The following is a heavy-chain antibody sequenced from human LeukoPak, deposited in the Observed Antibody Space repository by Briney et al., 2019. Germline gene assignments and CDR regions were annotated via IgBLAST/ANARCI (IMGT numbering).Heavy chain of an antibody. V-gene: IGHV1-69*05. CDR1: GGTFSSYA. Sequence: SVKVSCKASGGTFSSYAISWVRQAPGQGLEWMGGIIPIFGTANYAQKFQGRVTITTDESTSTAYMELSSLRSEDTAVYYCATNPADLYCSSTSCHWFDPWAREPWSPSPQ. CDR3: ATNPADLYCSSTSCHWFDP. CDR2: IIPIFGTA. J-gene: IGHJ5*02. D-gene: IGHD2-2*01.